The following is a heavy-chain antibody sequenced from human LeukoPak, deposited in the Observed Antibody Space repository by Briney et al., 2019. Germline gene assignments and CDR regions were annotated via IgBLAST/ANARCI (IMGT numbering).Heavy chain of an antibody. CDR2: IWYDGSDK. CDR1: GFTFSSHG. V-gene: IGHV3-33*01. J-gene: IGHJ4*02. CDR3: ARDRVLHYFDY. D-gene: IGHD3-16*01. Sequence: QSGGSLRFSCAASGFTFSSHGMHWVRQAPGKGLEWVAVIWYDGSDKYYADSVKGRFTISRDNSKNTLYLQMTSLRADDTAVYYCARDRVLHYFDYWGQGALVTVSS.